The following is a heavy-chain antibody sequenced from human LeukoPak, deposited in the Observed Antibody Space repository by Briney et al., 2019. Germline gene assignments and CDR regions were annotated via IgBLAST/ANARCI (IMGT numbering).Heavy chain of an antibody. D-gene: IGHD3-3*01. CDR2: ITSVSSYK. J-gene: IGHJ4*02. CDR1: GFTFSNYA. CDR3: ARDQYDTWSRRGNFDS. V-gene: IGHV3-21*04. Sequence: GGSLRLSCKASGFTFSNYAMNWVRQAPGKGLEWVSSITSVSSYKYYADSVKGRFTISRDNTKNSLYLQMNSLRVEDTAVFYCARDQYDTWSRRGNFDSWGQGTLVIVSS.